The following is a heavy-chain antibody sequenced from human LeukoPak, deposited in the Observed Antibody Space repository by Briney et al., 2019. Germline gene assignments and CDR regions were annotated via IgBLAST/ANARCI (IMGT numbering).Heavy chain of an antibody. CDR1: GFTFSSYG. V-gene: IGHV3-33*01. J-gene: IGHJ5*02. D-gene: IGHD6-13*01. CDR3: ARGIAAAANWFDP. CDR2: IWYDGSNK. Sequence: PGGSLRLSCAASGFTFSSYGMHWVRQAPGKGLEWVAVIWYDGSNKYYADSVKGRFTISRDNSKNTLYLQMNSLRAKDTAVYYCARGIAAAANWFDPWGQGTLVTVSS.